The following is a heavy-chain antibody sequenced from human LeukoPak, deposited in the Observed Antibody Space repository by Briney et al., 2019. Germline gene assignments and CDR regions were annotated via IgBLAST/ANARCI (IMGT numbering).Heavy chain of an antibody. CDR2: IYYSGST. Sequence: SETLSLTCTVSGGSISSSSYYWGWIRQPPGKGLEWIGSIYYSGSTYYNSSLKSRVTISVDTSKNQFSLKLSSVTAADTAVYYCARTHYLRFLEDYYYYYMDVWGKGTTVTVSS. V-gene: IGHV4-39*07. D-gene: IGHD3-3*01. CDR3: ARTHYLRFLEDYYYYYMDV. J-gene: IGHJ6*03. CDR1: GGSISSSSYY.